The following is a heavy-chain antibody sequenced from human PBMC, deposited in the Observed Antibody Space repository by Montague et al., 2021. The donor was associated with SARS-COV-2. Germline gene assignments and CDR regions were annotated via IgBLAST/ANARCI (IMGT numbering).Heavy chain of an antibody. V-gene: IGHV4-61*02. CDR1: GGSIITGSNFY. CDR2: IHSSGGT. D-gene: IGHD3-22*01. J-gene: IGHJ5*02. CDR3: ARDYYDSTGLNCFDP. Sequence: TLSLTCAVSGGSIITGSNFYWGWIRQSAGKGLGWIGRIHSSGGTNYNPSLKSRLTMSVDSSANQFSLKLTSVTAADTAAYYCARDYYDSTGLNCFDPWGQGLLVTVSS.